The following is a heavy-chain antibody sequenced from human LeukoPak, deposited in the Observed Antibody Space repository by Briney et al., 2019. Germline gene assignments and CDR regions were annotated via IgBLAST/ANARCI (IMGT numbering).Heavy chain of an antibody. CDR2: IKQDGREK. J-gene: IGHJ4*02. V-gene: IGHV3-7*01. Sequence: PGGSLRLSCAASGFTFSSYWMSWVRQAPGKGLEWVANIKQDGREKYYVDSVKGRFTISRDNAKNSLYLQMNSLRAEDTAVYYCARGLKPYNWKPTDFDYWGQGTLVTVSS. D-gene: IGHD1-1*01. CDR1: GFTFSSYW. CDR3: ARGLKPYNWKPTDFDY.